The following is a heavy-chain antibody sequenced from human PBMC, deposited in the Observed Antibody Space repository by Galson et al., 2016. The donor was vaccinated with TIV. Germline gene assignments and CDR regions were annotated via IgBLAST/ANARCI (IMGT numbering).Heavy chain of an antibody. V-gene: IGHV1-18*01. CDR1: GYTFSESG. J-gene: IGHJ6*03. Sequence: SVKVSCKASGYTFSESGISWVRQAPGQGPEWIGYISVYNGNTRYAQRLQDRVTMTTDRSTNTAYMELWSLRSDDTAVYYCARSLPNWGAHYSYQMDVWGKGTTVTVSS. D-gene: IGHD7-27*01. CDR2: ISVYNGNT. CDR3: ARSLPNWGAHYSYQMDV.